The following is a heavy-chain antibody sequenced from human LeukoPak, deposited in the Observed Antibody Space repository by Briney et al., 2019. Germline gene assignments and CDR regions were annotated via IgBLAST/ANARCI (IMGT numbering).Heavy chain of an antibody. J-gene: IGHJ4*02. CDR3: ANAPPIAARHEVFDY. CDR1: GFTFSSYA. CDR2: ISGSGGST. D-gene: IGHD6-6*01. V-gene: IGHV3-23*01. Sequence: PAGGSLRLSCAASGFTFSSYAMSWVRQAPGKGLEWVSAISGSGGSTYYADSVKGRFTISRDNSKNTLYLQMNSLRAEDTAVYYCANAPPIAARHEVFDYWGQGTLVTVSS.